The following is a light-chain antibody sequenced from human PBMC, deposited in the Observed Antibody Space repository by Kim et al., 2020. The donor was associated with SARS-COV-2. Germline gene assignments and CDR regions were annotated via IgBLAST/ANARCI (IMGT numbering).Light chain of an antibody. Sequence: ATINCKSSQSVLYSSNNKNYLAWYQQKPGQPPKLLIYWASTRESGVPDRVSGSGSGTDFTLTISSLQAEDVAVYYCQQYYSTPITFGQGTRLEIK. CDR2: WAS. CDR3: QQYYSTPIT. CDR1: QSVLYSSNNKNY. J-gene: IGKJ5*01. V-gene: IGKV4-1*01.